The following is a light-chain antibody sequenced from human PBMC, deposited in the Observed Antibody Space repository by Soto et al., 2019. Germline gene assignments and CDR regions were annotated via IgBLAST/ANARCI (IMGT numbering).Light chain of an antibody. V-gene: IGLV2-11*01. CDR2: EVT. CDR1: SSDVGGYNY. J-gene: IGLJ1*01. Sequence: QSALTQPRSVSGSPGQSVTVSCIGTSSDVGGYNYVSWYQQHPGKAPKIIIYEVTNRPSGVSNRFSGSKSGNTASLTISGLQAEDDADYYCSSFTSRFTFNYIFGTGTKLTVL. CDR3: SSFTSRFTFNYI.